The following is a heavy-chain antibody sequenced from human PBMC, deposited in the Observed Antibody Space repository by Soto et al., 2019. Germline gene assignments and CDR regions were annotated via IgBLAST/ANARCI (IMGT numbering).Heavy chain of an antibody. J-gene: IGHJ5*02. D-gene: IGHD3-16*01. CDR1: GFSLTTRGVG. CDR2: IYWDDDK. CDR3: XHIPXYYQYDWFDP. Sequence: QITLKESGPTLVKPTQTLTXXXXXXGFSLTTRGVGVGWIRQPPGKALECLALIYWDDDKRYSPSLQSRLSITKDTSKNQVVLTMTNVDPVDTATYYCXHIPXYYQYDWFDPWGQGTLVSVSS. V-gene: IGHV2-5*02.